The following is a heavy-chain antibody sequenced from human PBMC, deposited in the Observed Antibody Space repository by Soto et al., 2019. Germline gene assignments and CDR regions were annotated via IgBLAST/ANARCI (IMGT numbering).Heavy chain of an antibody. J-gene: IGHJ4*02. CDR1: GFTFSSYA. D-gene: IGHD3-22*01. Sequence: EVQLLESGGGLVQPGGSLRLSCAASGFTFSSYAMSWVRQAPGKGLEWVSAISGSGGSTYYADSVKGRFTISRDNSKNTLYLQMNSLRAEDTAVYYCAKDKEYYYDSSGYYPPDYWGQGTLVTVSS. V-gene: IGHV3-23*01. CDR3: AKDKEYYYDSSGYYPPDY. CDR2: ISGSGGST.